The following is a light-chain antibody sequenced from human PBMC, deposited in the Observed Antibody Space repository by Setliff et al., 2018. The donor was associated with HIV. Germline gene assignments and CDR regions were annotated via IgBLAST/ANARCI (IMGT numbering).Light chain of an antibody. CDR2: ENN. V-gene: IGLV1-51*02. Sequence: QSVLTQPPSVSAAPGQRVTISCSGSGFNIGNNYVSWYQQLPGTAPKLLIYENNKRPSGIPGRFSGSKSGTSATLGITGLQTGDEADYYCGTWDINLSAVVFGGGTKVTVL. J-gene: IGLJ2*01. CDR1: GFNIGNNY. CDR3: GTWDINLSAVV.